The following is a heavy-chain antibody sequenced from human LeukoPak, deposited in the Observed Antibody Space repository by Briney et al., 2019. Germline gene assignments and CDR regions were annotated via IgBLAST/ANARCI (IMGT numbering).Heavy chain of an antibody. CDR1: GFTFSNAW. V-gene: IGHV3-15*01. Sequence: GGSLRLSCAASGFTFSNAWMSWVRQAPGKGLEWVGRIKSKTDGGTTDYAAPVKGRFTISRDDSKNTLYLQMNSLKTEDTAVYCCTTDPEQQLVDNNWFDPWGQGTLVTVSS. CDR2: IKSKTDGGTT. J-gene: IGHJ5*02. CDR3: TTDPEQQLVDNNWFDP. D-gene: IGHD6-13*01.